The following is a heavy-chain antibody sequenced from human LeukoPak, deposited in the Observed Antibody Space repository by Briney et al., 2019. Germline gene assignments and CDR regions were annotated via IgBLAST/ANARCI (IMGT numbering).Heavy chain of an antibody. D-gene: IGHD1-26*01. J-gene: IGHJ4*02. CDR2: IRSKTYGGTT. Sequence: PGGSLRLSCTASGFTFGDYAMSWFRQAPGKGVEWVGFIRSKTYGGTTEYAAPLKGRFTISRDDSKSIAYLQMNSLQTGDKAVYYCARVKSGSYYLPYYFDYWGQGTLVTVSS. CDR1: GFTFGDYA. V-gene: IGHV3-49*03. CDR3: ARVKSGSYYLPYYFDY.